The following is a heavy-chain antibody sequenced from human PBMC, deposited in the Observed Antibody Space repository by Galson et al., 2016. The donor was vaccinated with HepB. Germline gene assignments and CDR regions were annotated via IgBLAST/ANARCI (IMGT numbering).Heavy chain of an antibody. J-gene: IGHJ4*02. Sequence: WISYISRTETKYYADSVKGRFTISRDDAKNTVYLQMDSLRDDDTAVYHCTRDLPTTATTSGEHFVYWGQGTLVTVSS. CDR2: ISRTETK. V-gene: IGHV3-69-1*01. D-gene: IGHD4-17*01. CDR3: TRDLPTTATTSGEHFVY.